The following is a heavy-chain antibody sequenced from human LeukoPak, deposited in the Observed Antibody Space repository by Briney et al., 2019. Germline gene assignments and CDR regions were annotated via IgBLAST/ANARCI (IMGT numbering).Heavy chain of an antibody. Sequence: ASVKVSCKASGYTFTKYGITWVRQAPGQGLEWMGWISTYNGNTNYAQKLQGRVTMTTDTSTSTAYMELRSLRSDDTAVYYCAIGGIWVSPPYFDYWGQGTLVTVSS. CDR2: ISTYNGNT. V-gene: IGHV1-18*01. J-gene: IGHJ4*02. D-gene: IGHD3-16*01. CDR1: GYTFTKYG. CDR3: AIGGIWVSPPYFDY.